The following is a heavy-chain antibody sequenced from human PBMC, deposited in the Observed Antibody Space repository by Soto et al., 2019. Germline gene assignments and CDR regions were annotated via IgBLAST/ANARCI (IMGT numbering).Heavy chain of an antibody. CDR3: ARAQVVLRFLEWLPPSSYYFDY. J-gene: IGHJ4*02. V-gene: IGHV4-34*01. D-gene: IGHD3-3*01. CDR1: GGSFSRYY. Sequence: SETLSLTCALYGGSFSRYYSSCIPHPPAKGLEWSGEINHSGSTNYNPSLKSRVTISVDTSKNQFSLKLSSVTAADTAVYYCARAQVVLRFLEWLPPSSYYFDYWGQGTLVTVSS. CDR2: INHSGST.